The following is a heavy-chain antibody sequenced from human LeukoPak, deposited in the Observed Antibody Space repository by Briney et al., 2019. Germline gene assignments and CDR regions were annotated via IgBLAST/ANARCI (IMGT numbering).Heavy chain of an antibody. Sequence: GGSLRLSCTASGFTLGDYAMSWVRQAPGKGLEWVGFIRSKAYGGTTEYVASVKGRFTISRDDSKSIAYLQMNSLKTEDTAVYYCTRVAGGYYGSGSYKSYYYYYGMDVWGQGTTVTVSS. D-gene: IGHD3-10*01. CDR2: IRSKAYGGTT. CDR1: GFTLGDYA. V-gene: IGHV3-49*04. CDR3: TRVAGGYYGSGSYKSYYYYYGMDV. J-gene: IGHJ6*02.